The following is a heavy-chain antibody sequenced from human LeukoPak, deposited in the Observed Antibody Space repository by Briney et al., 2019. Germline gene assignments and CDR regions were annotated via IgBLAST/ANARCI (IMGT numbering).Heavy chain of an antibody. D-gene: IGHD2-15*01. CDR2: IIPIFGTA. CDR1: GGSFSSEA. Sequence: EASVKVSCXAFGGSFSSEAISWVRQAPGQGLEWMGGIIPIFGTANYAQKFQGRVTITTDESTSTAYMEVSSLRSEDTAVYYCGRKAGDCGGGSCYSIDYWGQGTLVTVSS. CDR3: GRKAGDCGGGSCYSIDY. J-gene: IGHJ4*02. V-gene: IGHV1-69*05.